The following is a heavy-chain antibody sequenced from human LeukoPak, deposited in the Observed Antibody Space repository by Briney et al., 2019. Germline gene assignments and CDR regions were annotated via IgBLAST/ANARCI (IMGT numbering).Heavy chain of an antibody. V-gene: IGHV3-23*01. D-gene: IGHD3-16*01. Sequence: GGSRLLCCAAAGITLSNYGRSGGRPARGKGQEGGSSISGSGSSTFYAASVKGRFTISRDNSKDTLYLQMDSPRAEDTAIYHCAIDPSGKYYDKRGGGFGYWGQGTLVTVSS. CDR3: AIDPSGKYYDKRGGGFGY. CDR1: GITLSNYG. CDR2: ISGSGSST. J-gene: IGHJ4*02.